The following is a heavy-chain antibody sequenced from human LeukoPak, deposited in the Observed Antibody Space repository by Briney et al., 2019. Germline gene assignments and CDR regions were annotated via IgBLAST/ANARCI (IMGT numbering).Heavy chain of an antibody. D-gene: IGHD5-18*01. Sequence: GGSLRLSCAASGFTVSSNYMSWVRQAPGKGLEWVSVIYSGGSTYYADSVKGRFTISRDNPKNTLYLQMNSLRAEDTAVYYCARNVDTVSRCMDVWGQGTTVTVSS. CDR1: GFTVSSNY. CDR2: IYSGGST. V-gene: IGHV3-66*01. J-gene: IGHJ6*02. CDR3: ARNVDTVSRCMDV.